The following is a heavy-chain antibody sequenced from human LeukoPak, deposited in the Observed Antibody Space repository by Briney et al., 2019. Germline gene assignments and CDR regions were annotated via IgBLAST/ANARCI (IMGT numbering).Heavy chain of an antibody. CDR1: GFTFSASV. CDR3: TRLWGDCGGDCYSHNY. V-gene: IGHV3-73*01. J-gene: IGHJ4*02. D-gene: IGHD2-21*02. Sequence: PGGSLRLSCVASGFTFSASVMHWVRQASGKGLEWVGRIKSKADNYATAYAASVKGRFTIPRDDSKNTAYLQMNSLRAEDTAVYYCTRLWGDCGGDCYSHNYWGQGALVTVSS. CDR2: IKSKADNYAT.